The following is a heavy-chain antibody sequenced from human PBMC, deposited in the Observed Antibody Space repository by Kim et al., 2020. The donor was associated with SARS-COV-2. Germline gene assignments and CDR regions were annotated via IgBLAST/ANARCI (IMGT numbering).Heavy chain of an antibody. CDR1: GGSFSGYY. D-gene: IGHD6-19*01. CDR2: INHSGST. CDR3: ARGLSGWSMAY. J-gene: IGHJ4*02. Sequence: SETLSLTCAVYGGSFSGYYWSWIRQPPGKGLEWIGEINHSGSTNYNPSLKSRVTISVDTSKNQFSLKLSSVTAADTAVYYCARGLSGWSMAYWGQGTLVTVSS. V-gene: IGHV4-34*01.